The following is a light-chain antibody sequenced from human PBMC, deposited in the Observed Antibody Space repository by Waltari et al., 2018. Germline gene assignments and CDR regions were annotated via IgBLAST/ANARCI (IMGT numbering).Light chain of an antibody. Sequence: DIKMTQSPSSLSASVGDRVPITCRASQSISSYLNWYQQKPGKAPKLLIYAASSLQSGVPSRFSGSGSGTDFTLTISSLQPEDFATYYCQQSYSTLLTFGGGTKVEIK. J-gene: IGKJ4*01. V-gene: IGKV1-39*01. CDR1: QSISSY. CDR3: QQSYSTLLT. CDR2: AAS.